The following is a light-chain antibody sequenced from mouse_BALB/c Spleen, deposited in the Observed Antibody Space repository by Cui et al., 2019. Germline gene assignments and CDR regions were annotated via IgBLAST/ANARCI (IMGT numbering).Light chain of an antibody. CDR1: SSVSSSY. CDR3: QQWSGYPFT. CDR2: RTS. J-gene: IGKJ5*01. Sequence: ENVLTQSPEIRDASLGQKVTMTCSARSSVSSSYLHWYQQKSGASPKPLIHRTSNLASGVPSRFSGSGSGTSFSLTISSVEAEDDATYYCQQWSGYPFTFGAGTKLELK. V-gene: IGKV4-58*01.